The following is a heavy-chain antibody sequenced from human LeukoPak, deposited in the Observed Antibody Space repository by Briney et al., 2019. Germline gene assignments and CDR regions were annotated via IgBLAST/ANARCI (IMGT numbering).Heavy chain of an antibody. CDR2: ISYDGSNK. V-gene: IGHV3-30*18. Sequence: PGRSLRLSCAASGFTFSSCGMHWVRQAPGKGLEWVAVISYDGSNKYYADSVKGRFTISRDNSKNTLYLQMNSLRAEDTAVYYCAKYSSSSNDYYGMDVWGQGTTVTVSS. J-gene: IGHJ6*02. CDR3: AKYSSSSNDYYGMDV. CDR1: GFTFSSCG. D-gene: IGHD6-6*01.